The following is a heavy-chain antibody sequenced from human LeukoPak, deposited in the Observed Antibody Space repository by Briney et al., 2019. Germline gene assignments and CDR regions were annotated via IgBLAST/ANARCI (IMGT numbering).Heavy chain of an antibody. D-gene: IGHD6-13*01. CDR2: MSSSGDTI. J-gene: IGHJ4*02. CDR1: GFTFSDYY. CDR3: ARVGALSSSWLLY. V-gene: IGHV3-11*04. Sequence: GGSLRLSCTASGFTFSDYYMPWIRQAPGKGLEWISYMSSSGDTIYYADSVKGRFTISRDNAKNSLYLQMNSLRAEDTAVYFCARVGALSSSWLLYWGQGTLVTVSS.